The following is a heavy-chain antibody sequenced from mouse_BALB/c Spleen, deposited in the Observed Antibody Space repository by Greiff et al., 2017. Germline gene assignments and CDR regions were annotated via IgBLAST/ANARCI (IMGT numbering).Heavy chain of an antibody. CDR3: GRSRDYDEFAY. CDR1: GYSFTGYF. J-gene: IGHJ3*01. V-gene: IGHV1-37*01. Sequence: VQLQQSGPELVKPGASVKISCKASGYSFTGYFMNWVKKSHGKSLEWIGRINPYNGDTFYNQKFKGKATLTVDKSSSTAHMELLSLTSEDSAVYYCGRSRDYDEFAYWGQGTLVTVSA. CDR2: INPYNGDT. D-gene: IGHD2-4*01.